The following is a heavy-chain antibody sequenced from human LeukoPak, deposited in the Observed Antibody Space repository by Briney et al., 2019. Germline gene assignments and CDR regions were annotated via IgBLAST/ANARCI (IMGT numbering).Heavy chain of an antibody. J-gene: IGHJ3*02. V-gene: IGHV3-33*08. Sequence: QPGRSLRLSCAASGFTFSSYGMHWVRQAPGKGLEWVAVIWYDGSNNYYVDCVQGRFTISRDNSKNTLYLQMSSLRAEDTAVYYCERGDYYDSSGYYFPDAFDIWGQGTMVTVSS. CDR1: GFTFSSYG. CDR3: ERGDYYDSSGYYFPDAFDI. D-gene: IGHD3-22*01. CDR2: IWYDGSNN.